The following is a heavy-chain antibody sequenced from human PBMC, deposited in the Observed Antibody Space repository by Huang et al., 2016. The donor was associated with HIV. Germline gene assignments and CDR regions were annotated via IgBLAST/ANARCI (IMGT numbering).Heavy chain of an antibody. D-gene: IGHD6-19*01. CDR2: GRGYNSYT. J-gene: IGHJ4*02. Sequence: QVQLLQSGAEVKKPGASVTISCKTSGYNFKTHAVSWVRQTPGQGFEWMGWGRGYNSYTTYSQRLQGRGTMTTDTSANTGYMELRSLRSDDTAVYYCARRVGSGWYGEIDYWGQGTLVTVSS. V-gene: IGHV1-18*04. CDR1: GYNFKTHA. CDR3: ARRVGSGWYGEIDY.